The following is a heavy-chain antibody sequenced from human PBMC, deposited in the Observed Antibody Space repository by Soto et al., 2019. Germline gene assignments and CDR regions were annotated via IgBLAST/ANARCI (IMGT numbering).Heavy chain of an antibody. J-gene: IGHJ5*02. V-gene: IGHV3-30-3*01. CDR2: ISYDGSNK. CDR3: ARELTYYDFWSATRGWFDP. CDR1: GFTFSTYA. Sequence: GGSLRLSCAASGFTFSTYAMHWVRQAPGKGPEWVAVISYDGSNKYYADSVKGRFTISRDNSKNTLYLQMNSLRAEDTAVYYCARELTYYDFWSATRGWFDPWGQGTLVTVSS. D-gene: IGHD3-3*01.